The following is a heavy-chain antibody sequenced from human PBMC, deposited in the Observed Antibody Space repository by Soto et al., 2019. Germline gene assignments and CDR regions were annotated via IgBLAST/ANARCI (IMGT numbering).Heavy chain of an antibody. Sequence: VGSLRRSWAASGFNFNTFAMSWSREAPGKGLEWVSHICSSGDSRYYADSVSGRFTISRDNSKNVLFLQMNSLRADDTATYYCAKDPPFQWKANWVDQSGKGTLVTVSS. CDR2: ICSSGDSR. J-gene: IGHJ5*02. V-gene: IGHV3-23*01. CDR3: AKDPPFQWKANWVDQ. D-gene: IGHD6-19*01. CDR1: GFNFNTFA.